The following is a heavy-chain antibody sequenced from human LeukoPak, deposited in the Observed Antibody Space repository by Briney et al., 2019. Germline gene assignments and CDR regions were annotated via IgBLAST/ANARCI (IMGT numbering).Heavy chain of an antibody. J-gene: IGHJ4*02. V-gene: IGHV3-23*01. D-gene: IGHD6-6*01. Sequence: GGSLRLSCAASGFTFSTYAMSWVRQAPGKGLEWVSAISAGGGATYYADSVKGRSTISRDNSKNTLYLQMNRLRVDATAVYYCAKDGSSSPYYFDHWGQGTLVTGSS. CDR3: AKDGSSSPYYFDH. CDR1: GFTFSTYA. CDR2: ISAGGGAT.